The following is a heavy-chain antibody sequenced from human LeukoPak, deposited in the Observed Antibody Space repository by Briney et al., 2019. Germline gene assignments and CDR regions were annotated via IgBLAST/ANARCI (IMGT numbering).Heavy chain of an antibody. V-gene: IGHV1-18*01. CDR2: ISTYSGNT. D-gene: IGHD1-26*01. CDR3: ATDTTGGSYCDN. J-gene: IGHJ4*02. Sequence: ASVKVSCKASGYTFTSYGISWVRQAPGQGLEWVGRISTYSGNTKYAQKFQGRVTMTTDTSTSTAYMELRSLRSDDTAVYFCATDTTGGSYCDNWGQGSLVTVSS. CDR1: GYTFTSYG.